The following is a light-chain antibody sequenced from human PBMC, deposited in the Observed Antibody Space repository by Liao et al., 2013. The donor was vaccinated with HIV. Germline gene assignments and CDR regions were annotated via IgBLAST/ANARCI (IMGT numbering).Light chain of an antibody. Sequence: SYELTQPPSVSVSPGQTASIPCSGDKLGKKYTCWYLQKPGQSPVLVIYQNDKRPSGIPERFSGSNSGNTATLTISGTQAMDEADYYCQAWDSSTVVFGGGTKLTVL. V-gene: IGLV3-1*01. CDR1: KLGKKY. CDR2: QND. CDR3: QAWDSSTVV. J-gene: IGLJ2*01.